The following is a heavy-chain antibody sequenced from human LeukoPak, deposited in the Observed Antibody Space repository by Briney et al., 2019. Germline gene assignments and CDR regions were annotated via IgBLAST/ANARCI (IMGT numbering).Heavy chain of an antibody. CDR2: IYGSGIT. CDR3: ARLKFYDSTGYSPGYYMDV. D-gene: IGHD3-22*01. J-gene: IGHJ6*03. CDR1: GGSTISNY. Sequence: SETLSLTCTVSGGSTISNYWSWIRQSAGTGLEWIGRIYGSGITDYNPSLKSRVTMSLDTSRKQFSLRLTSVTAADTAVYYCARLKFYDSTGYSPGYYMDVWGKGTTVSVFS. V-gene: IGHV4-4*07.